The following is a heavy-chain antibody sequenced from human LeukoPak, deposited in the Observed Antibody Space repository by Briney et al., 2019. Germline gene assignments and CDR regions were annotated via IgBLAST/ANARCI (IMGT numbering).Heavy chain of an antibody. CDR3: ARHTSLGISRYFDY. Sequence: SETLSLTCTVSGGSISSYYWSWIRQPPGKGLEWIGYIYTSGSTNYNPSLESRVTISVDTSKNQFSLKLSSVTAADTAVYYCARHTSLGISRYFDYWGQGTLVTVSS. J-gene: IGHJ4*02. V-gene: IGHV4-4*09. CDR1: GGSISSYY. D-gene: IGHD7-27*01. CDR2: IYTSGST.